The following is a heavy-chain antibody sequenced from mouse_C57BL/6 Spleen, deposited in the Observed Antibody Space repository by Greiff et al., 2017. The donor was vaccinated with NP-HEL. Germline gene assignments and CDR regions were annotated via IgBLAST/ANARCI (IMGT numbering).Heavy chain of an antibody. CDR1: GYTFTNYW. Sequence: VKLVESGAELVRPGTSVKMSCKASGYTFTNYWIGWAKQRPGHGLEWIGDIYPGGGYTNYNEKFKGKATLTADKSSSTAYMQFSSLTSEDSAIYYCARYYYGSDYYAMDYWGQGTSVTVSS. CDR2: IYPGGGYT. V-gene: IGHV1-63*01. D-gene: IGHD1-1*01. CDR3: ARYYYGSDYYAMDY. J-gene: IGHJ4*01.